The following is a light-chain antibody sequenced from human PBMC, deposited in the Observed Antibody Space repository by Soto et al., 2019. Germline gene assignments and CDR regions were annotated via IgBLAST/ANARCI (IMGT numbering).Light chain of an antibody. CDR2: EAS. CDR3: QQYGSLPET. J-gene: IGKJ1*01. Sequence: EIVLTQSPGTLSLSPGERATLSCRAIQSVRSDYLAWYQQKPGRAPRLLIYEASSRATGIPDRFSGSGSGTDFTLTISRLGPEDFAVYFCQQYGSLPETFGQGNKV. V-gene: IGKV3-20*01. CDR1: QSVRSDY.